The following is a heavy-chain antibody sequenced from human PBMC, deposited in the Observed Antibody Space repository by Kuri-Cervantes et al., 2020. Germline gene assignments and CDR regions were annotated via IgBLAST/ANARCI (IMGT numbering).Heavy chain of an antibody. CDR3: AKDEKFCSGGSCWYLSDEPPST. Sequence: SETLSLTCAVYDGSFSDYYWSWIRQPPGKGLEWIGEINHSGRTNYNPSLKSRVTISVDTSKNQFSLKLSSVTAADTAVYYCAKDEKFCSGGSCWYLSDEPPSTWGQGTLVTVSS. V-gene: IGHV4-34*01. J-gene: IGHJ5*02. CDR2: INHSGRT. CDR1: DGSFSDYY. D-gene: IGHD2-15*01.